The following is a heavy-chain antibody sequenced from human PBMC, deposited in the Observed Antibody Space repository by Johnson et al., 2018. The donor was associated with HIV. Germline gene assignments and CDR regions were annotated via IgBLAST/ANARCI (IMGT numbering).Heavy chain of an antibody. Sequence: QVQLVESGGGVVQPGGSLRLSCAASGFTFSDYYMSWIRKAPAKGLEWISYISNSGSTIYYADSVKGRFTISRDNAKNSLYLLMNSLRAEDTAVYYCARDSTPWGGDYVGYAFDIWGQGTMVTVSS. V-gene: IGHV3-11*04. CDR3: ARDSTPWGGDYVGYAFDI. D-gene: IGHD4-17*01. CDR2: ISNSGSTI. CDR1: GFTFSDYY. J-gene: IGHJ3*02.